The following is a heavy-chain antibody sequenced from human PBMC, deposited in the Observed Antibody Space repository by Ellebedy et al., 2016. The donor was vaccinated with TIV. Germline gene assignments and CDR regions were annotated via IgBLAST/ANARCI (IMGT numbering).Heavy chain of an antibody. CDR2: INPSGGST. Sequence: ASVKVSCXASGYTFTSYDINWVRQAPGQGLEWMGIINPSGGSTSYAQKFQGRVTMTRDTSTSTVYMELSSLRSEDTAVYYCARVWKSDSLRSSYYGMDVWGQGTTVTVSS. D-gene: IGHD5-12*01. CDR3: ARVWKSDSLRSSYYGMDV. V-gene: IGHV1-46*01. J-gene: IGHJ6*02. CDR1: GYTFTSYD.